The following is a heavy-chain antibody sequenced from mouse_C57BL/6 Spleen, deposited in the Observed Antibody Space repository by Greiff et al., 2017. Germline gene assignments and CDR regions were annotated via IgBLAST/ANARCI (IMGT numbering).Heavy chain of an antibody. Sequence: DVQLVESGGGLVKPGGSLKLSCAASGFTFSDYGMHWVRQAPEKGLEWVAYISSGSSTIYYADTVKGRFTISRDNAKNTLFLQMTSLRSEDTAMYYCARSSTYYGSLDYWGQGTSVTVSS. CDR2: ISSGSSTI. CDR3: ARSSTYYGSLDY. CDR1: GFTFSDYG. V-gene: IGHV5-17*01. D-gene: IGHD1-1*01. J-gene: IGHJ4*01.